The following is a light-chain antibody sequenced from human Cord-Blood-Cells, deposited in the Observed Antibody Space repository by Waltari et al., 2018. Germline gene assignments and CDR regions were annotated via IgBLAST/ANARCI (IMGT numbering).Light chain of an antibody. V-gene: IGLV2-14*03. CDR3: SSYTSSSTLV. J-gene: IGLJ3*02. CDR1: SSAVCGYNS. Sequence: QSALTPPAYASGYPGQSITISCPGTSSAVCGYNSFSCYHHHPGKDPKLMIYDVSNRPAGVSNRVSGSKSGKTASLTSSGLQAEDEADYYCSSYTSSSTLVFGGGTKLTVL. CDR2: DVS.